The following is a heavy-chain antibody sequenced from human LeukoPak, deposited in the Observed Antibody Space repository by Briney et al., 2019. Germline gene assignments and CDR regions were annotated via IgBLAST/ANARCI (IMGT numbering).Heavy chain of an antibody. CDR2: ISGSDGST. CDR1: GFTFSTYS. V-gene: IGHV3-23*01. J-gene: IGHJ4*02. D-gene: IGHD3-22*01. Sequence: GGSLRLSCAASGFTFSTYSMNWVRQAPGKGLEWVSAISGSDGSTYYADSVKGRFTISRDNSKNTLYLQMNSLRAEDTAVYYCAKDTSYYYDSSGYFGFCDYWGQGTLVTVSS. CDR3: AKDTSYYYDSSGYFGFCDY.